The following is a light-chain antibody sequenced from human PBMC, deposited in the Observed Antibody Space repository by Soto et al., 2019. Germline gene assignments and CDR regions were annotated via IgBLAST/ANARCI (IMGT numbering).Light chain of an antibody. CDR2: EVI. CDR1: SSDVGSYNL. V-gene: IGLV2-23*02. CDR3: CSYAGSSTFVV. Sequence: QSVLTQPASVSGSPGQSITISCTGTSSDVGSYNLVSWYQHHPGKAPRLMIYEVIKRPSGVSNRFSGSKSGNTASLTISGLQAEDEADYYCCSYAGSSTFVVFGGGTQLTVL. J-gene: IGLJ2*01.